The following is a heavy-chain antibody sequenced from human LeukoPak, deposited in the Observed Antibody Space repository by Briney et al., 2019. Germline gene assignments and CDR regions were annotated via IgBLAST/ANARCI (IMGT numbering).Heavy chain of an antibody. V-gene: IGHV3-7*01. Sequence: PGGSLRLSCAASRFAFGIHAMSWVRQAPGKGLEWVANIKQDGSEKYYVDSVKGRFTISRDNAKNSLYLQMNSLRAEDTAVYYCARDPRRNNWNDVGDYWGQGTLVTVSS. CDR2: IKQDGSEK. CDR3: ARDPRRNNWNDVGDY. CDR1: RFAFGIHA. D-gene: IGHD1-1*01. J-gene: IGHJ4*02.